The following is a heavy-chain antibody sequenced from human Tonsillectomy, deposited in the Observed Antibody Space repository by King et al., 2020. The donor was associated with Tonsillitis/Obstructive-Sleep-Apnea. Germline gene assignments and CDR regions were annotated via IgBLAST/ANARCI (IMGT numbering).Heavy chain of an antibody. V-gene: IGHV1-69*01. CDR3: ARGAHCSSTSCYGAYYYYYYYMDV. J-gene: IGHJ6*03. D-gene: IGHD2-2*01. CDR1: GGTFSSYA. CDR2: IIPIFGTA. Sequence: QLVQSGAEVKKPGSSVKVSCKASGGTFSSYAISWVRQAPGQGLEWMGGIIPIFGTANYAQKFQGRVTITADESTSTAYMELSSLRSEDTAVDYCARGAHCSSTSCYGAYYYYYYYMDVWGKGTTVTVSS.